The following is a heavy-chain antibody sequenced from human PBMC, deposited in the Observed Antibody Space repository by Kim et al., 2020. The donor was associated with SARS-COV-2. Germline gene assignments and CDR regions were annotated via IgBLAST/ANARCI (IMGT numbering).Heavy chain of an antibody. CDR1: GYTFTSYG. CDR3: ARDNPPVVVINYDAFDI. D-gene: IGHD3-22*01. Sequence: ASVKVSCKASGYTFTSYGISWVRQAPGQGLEWMGWISAYNGNTNYAQKLQGRVTMTTDTSTSTAYMELRSLRSDDTAVYYCARDNPPVVVINYDAFDIWGQGTMVTVSS. V-gene: IGHV1-18*01. J-gene: IGHJ3*02. CDR2: ISAYNGNT.